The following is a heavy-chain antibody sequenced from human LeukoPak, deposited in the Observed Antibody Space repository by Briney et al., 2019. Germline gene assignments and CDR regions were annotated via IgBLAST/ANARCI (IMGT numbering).Heavy chain of an antibody. CDR2: VSDSRHV. J-gene: IGHJ4*02. CDR1: GFTFSTYT. D-gene: IGHD5-18*01. CDR3: ARDGLHTAHFDY. V-gene: IGHV3-48*02. Sequence: GGSLRLSCAASGFTFSTYTMNWVRQAPGKGREWVSTVSDSRHVHYSDSVKGRFTISRDNARNSLYLQMNSLRDEDTAVYYCARDGLHTAHFDYWGQGTLVTVSP.